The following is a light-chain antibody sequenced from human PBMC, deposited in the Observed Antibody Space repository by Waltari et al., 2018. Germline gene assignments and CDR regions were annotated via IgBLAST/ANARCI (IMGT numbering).Light chain of an antibody. CDR3: QRRSNWPIT. Sequence: EIVLTQSPATLSLSPGERATLSCRASQSVSSYVAWYQQKPGQAPRLLIYDASNRATGIPARFSGSGSGTDFTLTISSLEPEDFAVYYCQRRSNWPITFGGGTKVEIK. CDR1: QSVSSY. J-gene: IGKJ4*01. V-gene: IGKV3-11*01. CDR2: DAS.